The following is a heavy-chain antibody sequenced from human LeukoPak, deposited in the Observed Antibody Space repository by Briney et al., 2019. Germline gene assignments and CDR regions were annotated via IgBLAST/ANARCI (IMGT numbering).Heavy chain of an antibody. CDR3: VRGRYFDWLAYGMDV. D-gene: IGHD3-9*01. J-gene: IGHJ6*04. V-gene: IGHV1-2*04. CDR2: INPNSGGT. CDR1: GYTFTGYY. Sequence: ASVKVSCKASGYTFTGYYMHWVRQAPGQGLEWMGWINPNSGGTNYAQKFQGWVTMTRDTSISTAYMELSRLRSDDTAVYYCVRGRYFDWLAYGMDVWGKGTTVAVSS.